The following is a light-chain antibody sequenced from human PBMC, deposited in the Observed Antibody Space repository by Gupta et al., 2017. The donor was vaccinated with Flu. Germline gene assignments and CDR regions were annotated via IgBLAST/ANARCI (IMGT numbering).Light chain of an antibody. V-gene: IGKV3-15*01. CDR2: GVS. Sequence: DIVMTQSPATLYVSPGERATLSCRASQSVGNNLAWYQQKRGQAPRLLIYGVSTMANGIPGRFSGSGSGTEFTLTINNLQSEDFALYHCQQYKNWPRTFGQGTKVEIK. CDR1: QSVGNN. J-gene: IGKJ1*01. CDR3: QQYKNWPRT.